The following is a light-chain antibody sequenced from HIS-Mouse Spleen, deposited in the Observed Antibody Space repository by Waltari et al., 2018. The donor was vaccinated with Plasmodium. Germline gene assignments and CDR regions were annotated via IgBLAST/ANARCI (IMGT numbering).Light chain of an antibody. CDR1: RGISSY. CDR2: AAS. J-gene: IGKJ4*01. V-gene: IGKV1-8*01. Sequence: AIRMTQSPSSFSASTGDRVTITCRASRGISSYLAWYQQKPGKAPKLLIYAASTLQSGVPSRFSGSGSGTDFTLTISCLQSEDFATYYCQQYYSYPLTFGGGT. CDR3: QQYYSYPLT.